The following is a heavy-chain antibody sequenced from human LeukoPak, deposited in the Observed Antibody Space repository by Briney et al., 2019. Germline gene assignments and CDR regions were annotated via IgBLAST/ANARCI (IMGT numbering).Heavy chain of an antibody. D-gene: IGHD4-23*01. CDR2: ISGSGGSI. CDR3: AKDRLSTPTAPRFDP. V-gene: IGHV3-23*01. J-gene: IGHJ5*02. Sequence: QPGGSLRLSCAASGFTFSSYAMSWVRQAPGKGLEWVSVISGSGGSISYADSVKGRFTISRDNSKNTLYLQMNSLRAEDTALYYCAKDRLSTPTAPRFDPWGQGTQVSVPS. CDR1: GFTFSSYA.